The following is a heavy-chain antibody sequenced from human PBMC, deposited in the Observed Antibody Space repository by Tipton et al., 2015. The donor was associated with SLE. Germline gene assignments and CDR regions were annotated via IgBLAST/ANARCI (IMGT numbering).Heavy chain of an antibody. CDR1: GFNFSSYG. D-gene: IGHD6-19*01. J-gene: IGHJ1*01. CDR2: ISSDGRNK. CDR3: AKEGSSGWYGRAEYFHH. V-gene: IGHV3-30*18. Sequence: SLRLSCAASGFNFSSYGMYWVRQAPGKGMEWVAVISSDGRNKYYAESVKGRFTISRDNSKNTLYLQMNSLIAEDTAVNYCAKEGSSGWYGRAEYFHHWGQGTLVTVSS.